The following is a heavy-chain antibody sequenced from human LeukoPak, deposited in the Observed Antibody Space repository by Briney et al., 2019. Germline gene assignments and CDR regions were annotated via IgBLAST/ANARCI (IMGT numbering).Heavy chain of an antibody. CDR1: GFTFSSYS. J-gene: IGHJ4*02. Sequence: GGSLTLSCAASGFTFSSYSMNWVRQAPGKGLEWVSSISTSGDYIYYADSVKGRFTISRDNSKNTLYLQMNSLRAEDTAVYYCAKTPGITGTTLKTHFDYWGQGTLVTVSS. D-gene: IGHD1-20*01. CDR2: ISTSGDYI. CDR3: AKTPGITGTTLKTHFDY. V-gene: IGHV3-21*04.